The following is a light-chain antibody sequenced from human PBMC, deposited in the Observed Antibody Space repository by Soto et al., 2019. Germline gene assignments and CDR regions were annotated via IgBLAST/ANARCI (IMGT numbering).Light chain of an antibody. CDR1: QGIRNY. Sequence: DIQMTQSPSSVSASVGDRVTITCRASQGIRNYLAWYQQKPGKVPKLLIYGSSTLQSGVPSRFSGSGSGTDFTLTITSLQPEDVASYYCQSYDGAPLTFGGGTKVE. J-gene: IGKJ4*01. CDR2: GSS. CDR3: QSYDGAPLT. V-gene: IGKV1-27*01.